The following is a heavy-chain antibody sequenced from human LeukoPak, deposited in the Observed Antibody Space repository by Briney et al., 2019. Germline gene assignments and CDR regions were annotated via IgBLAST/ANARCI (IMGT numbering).Heavy chain of an antibody. CDR3: ARTYYDILTGYSYYFDY. Sequence: SETLSLTCTVSGDSISSSSYYWGWIRQPPGKGLEWIGSIYFSGSTYYNPSLKSRVTISVDTSKNQFSLKLSSVTAADTAVYYCARTYYDILTGYSYYFDYWGQGTLVTVSS. J-gene: IGHJ4*02. D-gene: IGHD3-9*01. CDR1: GDSISSSSYY. V-gene: IGHV4-39*01. CDR2: IYFSGST.